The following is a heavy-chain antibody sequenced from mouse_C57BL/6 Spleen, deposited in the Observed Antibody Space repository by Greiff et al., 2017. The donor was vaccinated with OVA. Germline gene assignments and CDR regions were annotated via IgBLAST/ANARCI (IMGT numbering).Heavy chain of an antibody. CDR2: INPSSGYT. J-gene: IGHJ1*03. D-gene: IGHD2-1*01. CDR1: GYTFTSYW. V-gene: IGHV1-7*01. CDR3: AREIYYGNYVGYCDV. Sequence: VQLQQSGAELAKPGASVKLSCKASGYTFTSYWMHWVKQRPGQGLEWIGYINPSSGYTKYNQKFKDKATLPAAKSSSTAYMQLSSLTYEDSAVYYCAREIYYGNYVGYCDVWGTGTTVAGSS.